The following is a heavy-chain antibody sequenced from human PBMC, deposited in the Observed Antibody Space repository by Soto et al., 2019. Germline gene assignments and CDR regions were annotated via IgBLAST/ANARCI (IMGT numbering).Heavy chain of an antibody. J-gene: IGHJ5*02. Sequence: TGGSLRLSCAASGFTFSSYGMHWVRQAPGKGLEWVAVIWYDGSNKYYADSVKGRFTISRDNSKNTLYLQMNSLRADDTAVYYCARDRTDYDILAGYSTFDPWGQGALVTVSS. CDR3: ARDRTDYDILAGYSTFDP. D-gene: IGHD3-9*01. CDR2: IWYDGSNK. CDR1: GFTFSSYG. V-gene: IGHV3-33*01.